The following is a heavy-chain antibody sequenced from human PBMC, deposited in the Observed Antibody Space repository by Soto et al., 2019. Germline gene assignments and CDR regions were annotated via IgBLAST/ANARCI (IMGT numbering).Heavy chain of an antibody. CDR2: INAGNGNT. Sequence: GASVKVSCKASGYTFTSYAMHWVRQAPGQRLEWMGWINAGNGNTKYSQKFQGRVTITRDTSASTAYMELSSLRSEDTAVYYCARVYGFGEFALDYWGQGTLVTVSS. CDR1: GYTFTSYA. CDR3: ARVYGFGEFALDY. D-gene: IGHD3-10*01. V-gene: IGHV1-3*01. J-gene: IGHJ4*02.